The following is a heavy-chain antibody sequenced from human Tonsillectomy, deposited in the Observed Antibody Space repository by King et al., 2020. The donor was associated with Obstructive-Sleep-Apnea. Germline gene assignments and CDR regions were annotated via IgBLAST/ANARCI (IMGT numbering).Heavy chain of an antibody. CDR1: GYTFTTYY. CDR2: INTKSGGT. J-gene: IGHJ4*02. V-gene: IGHV1-2*04. D-gene: IGHD6-13*01. CDR3: ATVRGGDIAAPNLNPFDY. Sequence: VQLVESGAEVKNPGASMKVSFKASGYTFTTYYIHWVRQAPVQGIERIGWINTKSGGTNCVQKFKGWVTMTRDTAISTAYMELSRLTSDDTAVYYCATVRGGDIAAPNLNPFDYWGQGTLVTVSS.